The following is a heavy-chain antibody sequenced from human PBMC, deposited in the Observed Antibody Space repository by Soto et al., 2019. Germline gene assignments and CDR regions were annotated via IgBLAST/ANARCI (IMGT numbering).Heavy chain of an antibody. CDR3: ARDRDLGYYYGSGSYQDAFDI. Sequence: ASVKVSCKASGYTFTSYGISWVRQAPGQGLEWRGWISAYNGNTNYAQKLQGRVTMTTDTSTSTAYMELRSLRSDDTAVYYCARDRDLGYYYGSGSYQDAFDIWGQGTMVTVSS. D-gene: IGHD3-10*01. J-gene: IGHJ3*02. CDR2: ISAYNGNT. CDR1: GYTFTSYG. V-gene: IGHV1-18*01.